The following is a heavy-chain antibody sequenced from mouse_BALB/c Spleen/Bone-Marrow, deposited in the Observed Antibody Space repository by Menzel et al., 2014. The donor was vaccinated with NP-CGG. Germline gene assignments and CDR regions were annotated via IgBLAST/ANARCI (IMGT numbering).Heavy chain of an antibody. V-gene: IGHV5-17*02. CDR3: ARSGSSSGYFDY. J-gene: IGHJ2*01. CDR1: GFTFSSFG. CDR2: ISGGSSTI. Sequence: ESGGGLVQPGGSRKLSCAASGFTFSSFGMHWVRQAPEKGLEWVAYISGGSSTIYYADTVKGRFTISRDNPKNTLFLQMTSLRSEDTAMYYCARSGSSSGYFDYWGQGTTLTVSS. D-gene: IGHD1-1*01.